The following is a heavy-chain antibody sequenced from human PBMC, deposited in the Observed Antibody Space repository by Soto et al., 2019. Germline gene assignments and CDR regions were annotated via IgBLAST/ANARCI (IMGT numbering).Heavy chain of an antibody. D-gene: IGHD3-16*01. CDR1: GGTFSSYA. J-gene: IGHJ6*02. Sequence: QVQLVQSGAEVKKPGSSVKVSCKASGGTFSSYAISWVRQAPGQGLEWMGGIIPIFGTANYAQKFQGRVTITADESTSTAYMELSSPRSEDTAVYYCARGNDYPHARYYGMDVWGQGTTVTVSS. CDR3: ARGNDYPHARYYGMDV. CDR2: IIPIFGTA. V-gene: IGHV1-69*01.